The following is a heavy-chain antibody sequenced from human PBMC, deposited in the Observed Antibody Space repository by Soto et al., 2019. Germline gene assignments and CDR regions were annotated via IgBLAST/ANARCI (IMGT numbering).Heavy chain of an antibody. Sequence: HPGGSLRLSCAASGFTFSSYGMHWVRQAPGKGLEWVAVISYDGSNKYYADSVKGRFTISRDNSKNTLYLQMNSLRAEDTAVYYCARSTKLGPLDYWGQGTLVTVSS. CDR2: ISYDGSNK. V-gene: IGHV3-30*03. J-gene: IGHJ4*02. CDR3: ARSTKLGPLDY. CDR1: GFTFSSYG. D-gene: IGHD7-27*01.